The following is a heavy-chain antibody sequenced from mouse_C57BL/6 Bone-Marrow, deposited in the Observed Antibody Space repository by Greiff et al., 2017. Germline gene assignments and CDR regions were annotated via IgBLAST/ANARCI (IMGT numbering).Heavy chain of an antibody. J-gene: IGHJ1*03. V-gene: IGHV5-2*01. CDR3: ARRDSTGWYFDV. CDR2: INSDGGST. D-gene: IGHD2-1*01. CDR1: EYEFPSYD. Sequence: EVQLVEPGGGLVQPGESLKLSCESNEYEFPSYDMSWVRKTPEKRLELVAAINSDGGSTYYPDTMERRFIISRDNTRKTLYLQMSSLRSEDAALYCCARRDSTGWYFDVWGTGTTVTVSS.